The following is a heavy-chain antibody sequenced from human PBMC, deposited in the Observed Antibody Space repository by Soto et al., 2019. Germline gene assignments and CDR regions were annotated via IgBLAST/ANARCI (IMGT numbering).Heavy chain of an antibody. CDR3: ARGSKDSYPGIRIFAF. Sequence: GASVKVSCKASGYTFTSYAMHWVRQAPGQRLEWMGWINAGNGNTKYSQKFQGRVTITRDTSASTAYMELSSLRAEDSAVYYCARGSKDSYPGIRIFAFWGRGTLVTVSS. D-gene: IGHD3-10*01. CDR2: INAGNGNT. CDR1: GYTFTSYA. V-gene: IGHV1-3*01. J-gene: IGHJ4*02.